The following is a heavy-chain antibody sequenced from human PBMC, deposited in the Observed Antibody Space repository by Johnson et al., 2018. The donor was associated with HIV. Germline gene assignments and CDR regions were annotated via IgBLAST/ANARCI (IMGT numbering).Heavy chain of an antibody. CDR2: INSAGSST. CDR3: ARTYSDYVYGAFDI. Sequence: VQLVESGGGLIQPGGSLRLSCAASGFTVSSNYMSWVRQAPGKGLEWVSRINSAGSSTTYADSVRGRSTMSRDNAKNSVFLEMNSLTAEDTAVYYCARTYSDYVYGAFDIWGPGTVVTVSS. V-gene: IGHV3-74*02. J-gene: IGHJ3*02. D-gene: IGHD4-11*01. CDR1: GFTVSSNY.